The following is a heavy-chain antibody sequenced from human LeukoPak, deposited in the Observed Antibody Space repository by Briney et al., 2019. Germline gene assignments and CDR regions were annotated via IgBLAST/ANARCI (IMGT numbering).Heavy chain of an antibody. D-gene: IGHD1-7*01. CDR1: GGTFSSYA. J-gene: IGHJ4*02. Sequence: ASVKVFCKASGGTFSSYAISWVRQAPGQGLEWMGWITTYNGNTNYIQKLQGRVTMTTDTSTSTAYMELRSLRSDDTAVYYCARDLVKGSELFDYWGQGTLVTVSS. CDR3: ARDLVKGSELFDY. V-gene: IGHV1-18*01. CDR2: ITTYNGNT.